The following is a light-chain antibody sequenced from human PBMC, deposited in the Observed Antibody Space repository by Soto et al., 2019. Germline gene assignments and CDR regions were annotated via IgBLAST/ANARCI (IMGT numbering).Light chain of an antibody. CDR1: SSDVGSYNL. J-gene: IGLJ2*01. Sequence: QSALTQPASVSGSPGQSITISCTGTSSDVGSYNLVSWYQQHPGKAPKLMIYEVSKRPSGVSNRFSGSKSGNTASLTISGLQAEDEADYYCCSYAGSSTVVFGGGTQLTV. CDR2: EVS. V-gene: IGLV2-23*02. CDR3: CSYAGSSTVV.